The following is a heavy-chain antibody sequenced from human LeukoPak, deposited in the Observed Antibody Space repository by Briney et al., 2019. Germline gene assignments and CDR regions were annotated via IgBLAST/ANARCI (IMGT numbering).Heavy chain of an antibody. D-gene: IGHD5-24*01. Sequence: SETLSLTCTVSGGSISSYYWSWIRQPPGKGLEWIGYIYYSGSTNYNPSLKSRVTISVDTSKNQFSLKLSSVTAADTAVYYCARDGGYNPRSFDYWGQGTLVTVSS. CDR1: GGSISSYY. J-gene: IGHJ4*02. CDR3: ARDGGYNPRSFDY. CDR2: IYYSGST. V-gene: IGHV4-59*01.